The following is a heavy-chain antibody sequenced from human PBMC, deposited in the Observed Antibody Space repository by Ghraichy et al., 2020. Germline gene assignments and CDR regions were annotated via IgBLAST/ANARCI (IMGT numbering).Heavy chain of an antibody. CDR3: ARVVESGYYSYYYYMDV. V-gene: IGHV4-34*01. D-gene: IGHD3-3*01. J-gene: IGHJ6*03. CDR1: GGSFSGYY. Sequence: SQTLSLTCAVYGGSFSGYYWSWIRQPPGKGLEWIGEINHSGSTNYNPSLKSRVTISVDTSKNQFSLKLSSGTAADTAVYYCARVVESGYYSYYYYMDVWGKGTTVTVSS. CDR2: INHSGST.